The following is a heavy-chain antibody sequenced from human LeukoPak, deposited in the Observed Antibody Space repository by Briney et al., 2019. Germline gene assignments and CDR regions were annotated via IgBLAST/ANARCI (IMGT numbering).Heavy chain of an antibody. Sequence: PGGSLRLSCAASGFTFSSYWMSWVRQAPGKGLDGVANIKQEGSEKYYVDSVKGRLTISRDNAKNSLYLQMNSLRAQDTAVYYGARQSVFDYWGQGPLVTVSS. CDR1: GFTFSSYW. CDR3: ARQSVFDY. V-gene: IGHV3-7*01. CDR2: IKQEGSEK. J-gene: IGHJ4*02.